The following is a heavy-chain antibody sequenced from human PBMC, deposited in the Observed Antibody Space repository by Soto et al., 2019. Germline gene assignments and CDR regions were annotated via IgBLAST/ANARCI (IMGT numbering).Heavy chain of an antibody. D-gene: IGHD6-13*01. CDR2: IKQDGSEK. CDR3: AKNGLPYGSSWLDH. CDR1: GFMFSTYW. J-gene: IGHJ4*02. V-gene: IGHV3-7*03. Sequence: EVQLVESGGGLVQPGGSLRLSCAASGFMFSTYWMTWVRQAPGKGLEWVANIKQDGSEKYYVDSVKGRFSVSRDNAETSRHLQISSLRVDDTAVYYCAKNGLPYGSSWLDHWGQGTLVTVSS.